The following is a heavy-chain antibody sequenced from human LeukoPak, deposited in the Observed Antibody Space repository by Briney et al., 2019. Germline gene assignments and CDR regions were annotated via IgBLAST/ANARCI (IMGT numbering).Heavy chain of an antibody. CDR1: GFTFSSYG. CDR2: ISGSGGST. CDR3: AKDYNSEGAAAGTFARKKWGFRPFDY. J-gene: IGHJ4*02. Sequence: GGSLRLSCAASGFTFSSYGMSWVRQAPGKGLEWVSAISGSGGSTYYADSVEGRFTISRDNSKNTLYLQMNSLRAEDTAVYYCAKDYNSEGAAAGTFARKKWGFRPFDYWGQGTLITVSS. V-gene: IGHV3-23*01. D-gene: IGHD6-13*01.